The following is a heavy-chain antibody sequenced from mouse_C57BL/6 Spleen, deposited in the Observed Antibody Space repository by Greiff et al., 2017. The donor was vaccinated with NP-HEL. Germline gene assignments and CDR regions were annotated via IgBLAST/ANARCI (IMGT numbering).Heavy chain of an antibody. Sequence: QVQLQQSGPELVKPGASVKISCKASGYAFSSSWMNWVKQRPGKGLEWIGRIYPGDGDTNYNGKFKGKATLTADKSSSTAYMQLSSQTSEDSAVYFCARNNRLFTPDYWGQGTTLTVSS. D-gene: IGHD6-1*01. CDR3: ARNNRLFTPDY. CDR2: IYPGDGDT. J-gene: IGHJ2*01. CDR1: GYAFSSSW. V-gene: IGHV1-82*01.